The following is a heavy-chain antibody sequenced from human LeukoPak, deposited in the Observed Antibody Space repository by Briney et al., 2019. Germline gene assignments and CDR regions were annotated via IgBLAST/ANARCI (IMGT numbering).Heavy chain of an antibody. CDR3: ARDADTSEFFSWLDL. CDR1: GFTFSYYG. V-gene: IGHV3-33*01. D-gene: IGHD3-22*01. CDR2: IWHDGGKR. Sequence: GGSLRLSCAASGFTFSYYGMQWVRQAPGKGLEWVALIWHDGGKRYYADSVKGRFTISRDNSKNTLYLQMTTLRAEDTAVYYCARDADTSEFFSWLDLWGQRTLVTVSS. J-gene: IGHJ5*02.